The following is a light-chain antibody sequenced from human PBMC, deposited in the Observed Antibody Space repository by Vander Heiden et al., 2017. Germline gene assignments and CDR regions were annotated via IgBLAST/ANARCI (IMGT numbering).Light chain of an antibody. V-gene: IGKV2-28*01. J-gene: IGKJ2*01. Sequence: DIVMTPSPLSLSVTPGDPASISSRSSQSRLHSNVYNYLDWYLQKPGQSPQLLIYLGSNRASGVPDRFSGSGSGTDFTLKISRVEAEDVGVYYCRQALQTPYTFGQGTKLEIK. CDR1: QSRLHSNVYNY. CDR2: LGS. CDR3: RQALQTPYT.